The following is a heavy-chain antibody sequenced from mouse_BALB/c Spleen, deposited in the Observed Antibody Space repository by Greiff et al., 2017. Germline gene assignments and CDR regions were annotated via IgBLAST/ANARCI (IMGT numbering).Heavy chain of an antibody. V-gene: IGHV1-66*01. J-gene: IGHJ4*01. Sequence: QVQLQQSGPELVKPGASVKISCKASGYSFTSYYIHWVKQRPGQGLEWIGWIFPGSGNTKYNEKFKGKATLTADTSSSTAYMQLSSLTSEDSAVYFCARSPLTGLYAMDYWGQGTSVTVSS. CDR3: ARSPLTGLYAMDY. CDR1: GYSFTSYY. CDR2: IFPGSGNT.